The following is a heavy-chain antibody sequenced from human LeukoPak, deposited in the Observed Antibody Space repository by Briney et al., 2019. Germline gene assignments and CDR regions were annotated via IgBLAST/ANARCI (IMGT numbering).Heavy chain of an antibody. CDR2: ISWNSGSI. Sequence: SGGSLRLSCAASGFTFDDYAMHWVRQAPGKGLERVSGISWNSGSIGYADSVKGRFTISRDNAKNSLYLQVNSLRAEDTALYYCAKGAYYYDSSGYYHFDYWGQGTLVTVSS. CDR3: AKGAYYYDSSGYYHFDY. V-gene: IGHV3-9*01. D-gene: IGHD3-22*01. J-gene: IGHJ4*02. CDR1: GFTFDDYA.